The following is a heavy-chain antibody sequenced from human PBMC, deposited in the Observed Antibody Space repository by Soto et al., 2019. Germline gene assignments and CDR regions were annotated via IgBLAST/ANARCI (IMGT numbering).Heavy chain of an antibody. CDR1: GGSITSSSYY. J-gene: IGHJ4*02. CDR3: ARQRNTVVTQDYFDH. CDR2: IYYSGRS. V-gene: IGHV4-39*01. D-gene: IGHD2-21*02. Sequence: PSETLSLTCTVSGGSITSSSYYWGWIRQPPGKGLEWIGGIYYSGRSYYNPSLKSRVTMSVDTSKNQFSLTLNSVTAADAAVYYCARQRNTVVTQDYFDHWGQGTLVTVYS.